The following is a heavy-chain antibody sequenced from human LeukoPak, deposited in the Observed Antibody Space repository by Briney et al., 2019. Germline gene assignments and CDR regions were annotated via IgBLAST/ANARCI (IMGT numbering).Heavy chain of an antibody. CDR1: GGSISSSSYY. CDR3: ARFESAITMVRGVRDAFDI. D-gene: IGHD3-10*01. J-gene: IGHJ3*02. V-gene: IGHV4-39*01. CDR2: IYDSGST. Sequence: SETLSLTCTVSGGSISSSSYYWGWMRQPPGKGLEWIGRIYDSGSTYYNPSLKSLVTICVDTSKNLFSLQLRSVTAADTAVYYCARFESAITMVRGVRDAFDIWGQGTMVTVSS.